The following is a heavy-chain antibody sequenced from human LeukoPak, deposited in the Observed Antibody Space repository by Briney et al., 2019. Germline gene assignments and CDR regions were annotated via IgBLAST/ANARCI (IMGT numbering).Heavy chain of an antibody. V-gene: IGHV3-21*01. Sequence: GGSLRLSCAASGFTFRSYGMNWVRQAPGKGLEWVSFISSSSRFLYSSDSLKGRFTISRDNAKNSLFLQMDSLRVEDTAVYYCAREDGSGLRAFDVWGQGTMVTVSS. CDR2: ISSSSRFL. CDR3: AREDGSGLRAFDV. D-gene: IGHD3-10*01. J-gene: IGHJ3*01. CDR1: GFTFRSYG.